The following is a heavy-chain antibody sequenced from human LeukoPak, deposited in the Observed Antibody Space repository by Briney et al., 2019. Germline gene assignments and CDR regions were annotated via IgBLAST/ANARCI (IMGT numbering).Heavy chain of an antibody. D-gene: IGHD6-13*01. CDR1: GGSISSYY. CDR2: IYYSGST. Sequence: SETLSLTCTVSGGSISSYYWSWIRQPPGKGLEWIGCIYYSGSTNYNPSLKSRVTISVDTSKNQFSLKLSSVTAADTAVYYCARGTPAGYSSRRPFDYWGQGTLVTVSS. J-gene: IGHJ4*02. V-gene: IGHV4-59*01. CDR3: ARGTPAGYSSRRPFDY.